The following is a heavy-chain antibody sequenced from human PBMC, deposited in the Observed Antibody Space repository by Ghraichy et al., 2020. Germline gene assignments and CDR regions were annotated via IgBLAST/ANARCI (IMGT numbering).Heavy chain of an antibody. D-gene: IGHD1-14*01. CDR2: FNIDGTTV. CDR1: GFSFTDYW. J-gene: IGHJ4*02. V-gene: IGHV3-74*01. Sequence: GGSLRLSCAASGFSFTDYWMHWVRQTPGRGLEWVSHFNIDGTTVNYADSVKGRFTISRDNAKNTMYLQMISLTVEDTAVYYCVRAYKDGLRHFDYWGQGTLVTVSS. CDR3: VRAYKDGLRHFDY.